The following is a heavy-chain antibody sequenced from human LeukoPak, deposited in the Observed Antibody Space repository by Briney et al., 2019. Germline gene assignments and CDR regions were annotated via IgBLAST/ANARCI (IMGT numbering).Heavy chain of an antibody. Sequence: GGSLRLSCAASGFTLSTYDMHWVRQPTGEGLEWVSIIYRAGDTYYPDSVKGRFTISRDNSKNTLYLQMNSLRAEDTAMYYCARGTEDYGGSPDATIRRPFAIWGQGTLVTVST. CDR2: IYRAGDT. V-gene: IGHV3-13*01. D-gene: IGHD4-23*01. J-gene: IGHJ3*02. CDR3: ARGTEDYGGSPDATIRRPFAI. CDR1: GFTLSTYD.